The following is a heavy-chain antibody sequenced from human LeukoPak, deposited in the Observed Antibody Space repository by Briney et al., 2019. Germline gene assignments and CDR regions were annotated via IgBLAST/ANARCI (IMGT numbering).Heavy chain of an antibody. CDR1: GFTFSSYS. V-gene: IGHV3-21*01. CDR2: ISSSSSYI. CDR3: ARANSSGYPFDY. D-gene: IGHD3-22*01. J-gene: IGHJ4*02. Sequence: PGGSLRLSCAASGFTFSSYSMNWVRQAPGKGLEWDSSISSSSSYIYYADSVKGRFTISRDNAKNSLYLQMNSLRAEDTAVYYCARANSSGYPFDYWGQGTLVTVSS.